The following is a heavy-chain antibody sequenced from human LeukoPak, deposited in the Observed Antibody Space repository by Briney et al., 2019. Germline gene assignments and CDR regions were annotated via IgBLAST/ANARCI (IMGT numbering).Heavy chain of an antibody. CDR1: GYTFTSYY. J-gene: IGHJ4*02. V-gene: IGHV1-46*01. D-gene: IGHD6-13*01. CDR3: AREVAAAGLFDY. CDR2: INPSGGST. Sequence: ASVKVSCKASGYTFTSYYMHWVRQAPGQGLEWMGIINPSGGSTSYAQKSQGRVTMTRDTSTSTVYMELNSLRSEDTAVYYCAREVAAAGLFDYWGQGTLVTVSS.